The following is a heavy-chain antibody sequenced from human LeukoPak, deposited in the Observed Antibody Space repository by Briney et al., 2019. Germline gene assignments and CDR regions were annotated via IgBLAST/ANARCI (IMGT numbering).Heavy chain of an antibody. D-gene: IGHD2-8*02. CDR1: GFTFSTYA. Sequence: GGSLRLSCAASGFTFSTYAMSWVRQAPGKGLEWVSAISSTSVSTYYADSVKGRFTISRGNSNNTLFLQMNSLRAEDTAIYYCTKLPPAWWLGNYFDYWGQGTLVTVSS. J-gene: IGHJ4*02. CDR3: TKLPPAWWLGNYFDY. V-gene: IGHV3-23*01. CDR2: ISSTSVST.